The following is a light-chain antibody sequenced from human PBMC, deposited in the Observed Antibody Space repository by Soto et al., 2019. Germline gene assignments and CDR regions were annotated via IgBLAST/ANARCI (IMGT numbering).Light chain of an antibody. CDR1: QSVSSSY. V-gene: IGKV3-20*01. Sequence: IVLTQSPGTLSLSPGERATLSCRAIQSVSSSYLAWYQQRPGQAPRLLIYGASSRATGIPARFSGSGSGTAFALTISRLEPEDFAVYYCQQYDSSSRTFGQGTKVEIK. CDR2: GAS. CDR3: QQYDSSSRT. J-gene: IGKJ1*01.